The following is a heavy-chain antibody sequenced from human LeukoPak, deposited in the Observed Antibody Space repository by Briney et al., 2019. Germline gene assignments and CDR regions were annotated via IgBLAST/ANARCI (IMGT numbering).Heavy chain of an antibody. J-gene: IGHJ4*02. CDR2: ISSSGNTI. Sequence: GGSLRLSCAASGFIFSSYEMNWVRQAPGKGLEWISYISSSGNTIYYADSVKGRFTISRDNAENSLYLQMNSLRAEDTAVYYCARVGYYDSSGFWGQGTLVTVSS. CDR3: ARVGYYDSSGF. CDR1: GFIFSSYE. V-gene: IGHV3-48*03. D-gene: IGHD3-22*01.